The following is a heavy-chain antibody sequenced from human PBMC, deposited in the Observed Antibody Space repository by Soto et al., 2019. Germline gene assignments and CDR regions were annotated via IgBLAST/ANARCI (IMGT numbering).Heavy chain of an antibody. CDR2: IIPTFGTP. Sequence: QVQLVQSGTVVQRRGSSVKVSCQASGGTFSSHGMAWVRQAPGQGLEWMGGIIPTFGTPTYAPKFQGIVTITADKSTNTAYMELSSLRSEDTGVYYCASERSAQYFDFWGQGTLITVSS. D-gene: IGHD1-26*01. CDR3: ASERSAQYFDF. J-gene: IGHJ4*02. CDR1: GGTFSSHG. V-gene: IGHV1-69*06.